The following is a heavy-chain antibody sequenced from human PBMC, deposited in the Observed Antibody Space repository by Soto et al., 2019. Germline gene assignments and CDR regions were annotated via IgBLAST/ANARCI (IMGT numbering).Heavy chain of an antibody. D-gene: IGHD2-8*01. CDR3: ARLGGYCTNGVCYLDY. J-gene: IGHJ4*02. CDR2: IYYSGST. V-gene: IGHV4-59*08. Sequence: SETLSLTCAVSGGSISSYYWSWIRQPPGKGLEWIGYIYYSGSTNYNPSLKSRVTISVDTSKNQFSLKLSSVTAADTAVYYCARLGGYCTNGVCYLDYWGQGTLVTVSS. CDR1: GGSISSYY.